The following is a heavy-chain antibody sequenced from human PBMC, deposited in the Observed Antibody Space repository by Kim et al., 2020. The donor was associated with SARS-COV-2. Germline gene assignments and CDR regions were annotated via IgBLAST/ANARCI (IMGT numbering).Heavy chain of an antibody. J-gene: IGHJ3*02. D-gene: IGHD1-1*01. CDR3: ARYWTSPGDAFDI. Sequence: ASVKVSCKASGYTFTGYFMHWVRRAPGQGLEWMGWINTNTGGTNYVQRFQGRVTMTRDTSISTAYVELTRLRSDDTAVYYCARYWTSPGDAFDIWGQGSMVTVSS. CDR2: INTNTGGT. V-gene: IGHV1-2*02. CDR1: GYTFTGYF.